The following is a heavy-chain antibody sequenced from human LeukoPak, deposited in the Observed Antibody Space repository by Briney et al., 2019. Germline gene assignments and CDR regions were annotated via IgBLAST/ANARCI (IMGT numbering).Heavy chain of an antibody. CDR3: AKTPDYYFYYMDG. CDR1: GFTFSSYA. J-gene: IGHJ6*03. V-gene: IGHV3-23*01. Sequence: GGSLRLSCAASGFTFSSYAMSWVRQAPGNGLESFSAISGSGGSTYYADSVKGRFTISRDNSKTTLYLQMNSLRAEDTAVYYCAKTPDYYFYYMDGWGKGTTVTVSS. CDR2: ISGSGGST. D-gene: IGHD1-14*01.